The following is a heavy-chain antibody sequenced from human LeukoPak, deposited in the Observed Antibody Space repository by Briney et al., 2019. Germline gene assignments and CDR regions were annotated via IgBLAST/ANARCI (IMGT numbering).Heavy chain of an antibody. Sequence: SETLSLTCAVYGGSFSGHYWSWIRQPPGKGLEWIGEINHSGSTNYNPSLKSRVTISVDTSKNQFSLKLSSVTAADTAVYYCARLNYDFWSGYQNTFYYFDYWGQGTLVTVSS. D-gene: IGHD3-3*01. CDR1: GGSFSGHY. CDR2: INHSGST. V-gene: IGHV4-34*01. J-gene: IGHJ4*02. CDR3: ARLNYDFWSGYQNTFYYFDY.